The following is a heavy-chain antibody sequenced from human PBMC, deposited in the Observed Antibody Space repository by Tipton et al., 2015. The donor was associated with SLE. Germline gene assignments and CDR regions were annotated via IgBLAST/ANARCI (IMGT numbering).Heavy chain of an antibody. Sequence: SLRLSCTASGFSFSSFWTSWVRQPPGKGLEWIGEIYHSGSTSYNPSLKSRVTISVDKSKNKFSLKLSSVTAADTAVYYCARGLSDGYNYSYYYGMDVWGQGTTVTVSS. CDR1: GFSFSSFW. D-gene: IGHD5-24*01. J-gene: IGHJ6*02. V-gene: IGHV4-4*02. CDR3: ARGLSDGYNYSYYYGMDV. CDR2: IYHSGST.